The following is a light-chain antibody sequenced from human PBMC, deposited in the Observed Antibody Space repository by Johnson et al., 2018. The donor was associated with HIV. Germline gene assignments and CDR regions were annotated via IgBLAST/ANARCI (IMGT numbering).Light chain of an antibody. Sequence: QSVLTQPPSVSAAPGQKVTISCSGSSSNIGNNYVSWYQQLPGTAPKLLIYDNNKRPSGIPDRFSGSKSGTSATLDITGLQTGDEADYYCGTWDTSLTTGVVFGTGTKVTVL. J-gene: IGLJ1*01. V-gene: IGLV1-51*01. CDR2: DNN. CDR1: SSNIGNNY. CDR3: GTWDTSLTTGVV.